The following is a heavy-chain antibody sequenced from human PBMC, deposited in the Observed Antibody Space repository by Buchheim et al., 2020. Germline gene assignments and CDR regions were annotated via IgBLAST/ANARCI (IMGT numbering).Heavy chain of an antibody. CDR1: GGSTSSGSYY. J-gene: IGHJ5*02. V-gene: IGHV4-61*02. D-gene: IGHD1-7*01. CDR3: ARDIVRYNWNYYWFDP. Sequence: QAQLQESGPGLVKPSQTLSLTCTVSGGSTSSGSYYWSWIRQPAGKGLEWIGRIYTSGSTNYNPSLKSRVTISVDTSKNQFSLKLSSVTAADTAVYYCARDIVRYNWNYYWFDPWGQGTL. CDR2: IYTSGST.